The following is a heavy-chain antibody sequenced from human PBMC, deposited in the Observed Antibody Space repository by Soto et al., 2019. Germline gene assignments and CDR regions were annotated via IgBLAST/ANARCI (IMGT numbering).Heavy chain of an antibody. J-gene: IGHJ6*02. CDR3: ARLLRHNYYGMDV. D-gene: IGHD5-12*01. CDR1: GGSISGYY. CDR2: IYYSGST. Sequence: SETLSLTCSVSGGSISGYYWGWIRQPPGKGLEWIGSIYYSGSTYYNPSLKSRVTISVDTSKNQFSLKLSSVTAADTAVYYCARLLRHNYYGMDVWGQGTTVTVSS. V-gene: IGHV4-39*01.